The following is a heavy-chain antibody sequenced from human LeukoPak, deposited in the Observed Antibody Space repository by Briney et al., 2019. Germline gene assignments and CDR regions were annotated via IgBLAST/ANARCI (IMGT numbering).Heavy chain of an antibody. CDR1: GGSISSYY. CDR3: ARSTYYYDSSGYYYRLFDY. D-gene: IGHD3-22*01. V-gene: IGHV4-59*01. CDR2: IYYSGST. J-gene: IGHJ4*02. Sequence: TSETLSLTCTVSGGSISSYYWSWIRQPPGKGLEWIGYIYYSGSTNYNPSLKSRVTMSVDTSKNQFSLKLSSVTAADTAVYYCARSTYYYDSSGYYYRLFDYWGQGTLVTVSS.